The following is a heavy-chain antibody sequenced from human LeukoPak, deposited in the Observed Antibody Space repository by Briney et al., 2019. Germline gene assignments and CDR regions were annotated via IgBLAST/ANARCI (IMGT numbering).Heavy chain of an antibody. J-gene: IGHJ5*02. CDR2: TYHSGNT. CDR1: GVSITSNTYY. D-gene: IGHD2-2*02. CDR3: ARLSAAIPRWFDL. V-gene: IGHV4-39*01. Sequence: SETLSLTCTVSGVSITSNTYYWGWLRQPPGKGLEWLGHTYHSGNTYYKSSLKSRVNISADTSRNQFSLKLSSVTAADTAVYYFARLSAAIPRWFDLWGQGTLVTVSA.